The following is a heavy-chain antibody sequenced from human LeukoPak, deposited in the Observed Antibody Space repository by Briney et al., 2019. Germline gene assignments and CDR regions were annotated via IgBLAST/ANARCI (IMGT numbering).Heavy chain of an antibody. CDR2: IYYSGST. Sequence: SQTLSLTCTVSGGSISSYYWSWIRQPPGKALEWIGYIYYSGSTNYNPSLKSRVTISVDTSKNQFSLKLSSVTAADTAVYYCARVSTELRFLEWFRFDPWGQGTLVTVSS. J-gene: IGHJ5*02. CDR3: ARVSTELRFLEWFRFDP. CDR1: GGSISSYY. D-gene: IGHD3-3*01. V-gene: IGHV4-59*01.